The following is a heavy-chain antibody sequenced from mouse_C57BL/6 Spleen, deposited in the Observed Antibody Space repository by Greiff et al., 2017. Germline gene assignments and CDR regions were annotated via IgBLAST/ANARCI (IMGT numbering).Heavy chain of an antibody. CDR2: IYPGSGST. CDR3: AKGGYYGGGDY. J-gene: IGHJ2*01. Sequence: QVQLQQPGAELVKPGASVKMSCKASGYTFTSYWITWVKQRPGQGLEWIGDIYPGSGSTNYNEKFKSKATLTVDKSSSTAYLQLSSLTSEDSAVYFCAKGGYYGGGDYWGQGTTLKGSS. V-gene: IGHV1-55*01. CDR1: GYTFTSYW. D-gene: IGHD1-1*01.